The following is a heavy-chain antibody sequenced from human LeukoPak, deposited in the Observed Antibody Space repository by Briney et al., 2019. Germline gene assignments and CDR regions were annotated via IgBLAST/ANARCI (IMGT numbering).Heavy chain of an antibody. D-gene: IGHD6-6*01. Sequence: SETLSLTCAVSGYSISSGYYWGWIRQPPGKGLEWIGSIYHSGSTYYNPSLKSRVTISVDTSKNQFSLKLSSVTAADTAVYYCARSGGGESIAAIPQGVLSMSYYYYYMDVWGKGTTVTVPS. CDR2: IYHSGST. J-gene: IGHJ6*03. CDR3: ARSGGGESIAAIPQGVLSMSYYYYYMDV. CDR1: GYSISSGYY. V-gene: IGHV4-38-2*01.